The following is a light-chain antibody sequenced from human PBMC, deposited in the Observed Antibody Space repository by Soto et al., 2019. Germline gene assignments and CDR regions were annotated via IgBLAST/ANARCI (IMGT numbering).Light chain of an antibody. CDR1: QGISNY. CDR2: AAS. Sequence: DIQMTQSPSSLSASVGDRVTITCRASQGISNYLAWYQQKPGKVPKLLIYAASTLQSGVPSRFSGSGFGTDFTLTISSLQPEDVATYYCQQYNSYWTFGQGTKVDIK. CDR3: QQYNSYWT. V-gene: IGKV1-27*01. J-gene: IGKJ1*01.